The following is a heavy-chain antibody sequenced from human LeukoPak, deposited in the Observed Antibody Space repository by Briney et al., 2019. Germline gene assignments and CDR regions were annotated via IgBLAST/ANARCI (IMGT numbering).Heavy chain of an antibody. CDR1: GGSISSSGYS. Sequence: SQTPSLTCAVSGGSISSSGYSWSWIRQPPGTGLEWIGYIYHSGSTYYNPSLKSRVTISVDRSKNQFSLKLSSVTAADTAVYYCARGGDGYNPPFDYWGQGTLVTVSS. D-gene: IGHD5-24*01. V-gene: IGHV4-30-2*01. CDR3: ARGGDGYNPPFDY. J-gene: IGHJ4*02. CDR2: IYHSGST.